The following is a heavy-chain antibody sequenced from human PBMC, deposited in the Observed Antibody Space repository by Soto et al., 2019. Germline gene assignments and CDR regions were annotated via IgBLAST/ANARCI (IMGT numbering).Heavy chain of an antibody. Sequence: EASVKVSCKASGYSFINYYVHWVRQAPGQGLEWMGWINPHSGDTNYAQKFQGRVTMTRDTSISTVFVDLNRLTSDDTALYFCGRQGDSSISPRDSYGLDVWGQGTSVTVSS. CDR2: INPHSGDT. V-gene: IGHV1-2*02. CDR1: GYSFINYY. J-gene: IGHJ6*02. CDR3: GRQGDSSISPRDSYGLDV. D-gene: IGHD3-16*01.